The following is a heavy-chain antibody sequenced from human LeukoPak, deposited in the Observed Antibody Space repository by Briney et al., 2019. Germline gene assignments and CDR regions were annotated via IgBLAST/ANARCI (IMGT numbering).Heavy chain of an antibody. Sequence: QTGGSLRLSCAASGFTFSTYWMGWVRQAPGKGLEWVANIEEYGNEIHYVDSVKGRFTISRDNAKNSLYLQMNSLRVDNTAVYYCVRNVFRSIDYWGQGTLVTVSS. CDR1: GFTFSTYW. CDR3: VRNVFRSIDY. J-gene: IGHJ4*02. CDR2: IEEYGNEI. D-gene: IGHD5/OR15-5a*01. V-gene: IGHV3-7*01.